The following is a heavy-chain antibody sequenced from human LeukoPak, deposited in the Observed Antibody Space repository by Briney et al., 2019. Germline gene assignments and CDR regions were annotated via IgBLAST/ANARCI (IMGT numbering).Heavy chain of an antibody. CDR2: VNPTSGGT. D-gene: IGHD3-22*01. J-gene: IGHJ4*02. CDR1: GYTFTSYY. CDR3: ARVYYYYDSSGILTLYFDY. V-gene: IGHV1-2*02. Sequence: GASVKVSCKTSGYTFTSYYMHWVRQAPGQGLEWMGWVNPTSGGTNYAQKFQGRVTMARDTSISTAYMELSRLRSGDTAVYYCARVYYYYDSSGILTLYFDYWGQGTLVTVSS.